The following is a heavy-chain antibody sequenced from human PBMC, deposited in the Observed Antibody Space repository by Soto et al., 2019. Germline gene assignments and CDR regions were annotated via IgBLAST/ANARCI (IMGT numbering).Heavy chain of an antibody. V-gene: IGHV4-34*01. CDR3: ARVGGSYFRMVFDY. Sequence: SETLSLTCAVYGGSFSGYYWSWIRQPPGKGLEWIGEINHSGSTNYNPSLKSRVTISVDASKNQFSLKLSSVTAADTAVYYCARVGGSYFRMVFDYWGQGTLVTVSS. CDR2: INHSGST. D-gene: IGHD1-26*01. J-gene: IGHJ4*02. CDR1: GGSFSGYY.